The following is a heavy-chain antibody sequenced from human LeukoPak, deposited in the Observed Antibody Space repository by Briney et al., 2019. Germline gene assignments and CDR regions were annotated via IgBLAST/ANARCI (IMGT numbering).Heavy chain of an antibody. CDR3: ARDYGDHAFDC. CDR2: INHSGST. V-gene: IGHV4-34*01. Sequence: KPSETLSLTCAVYGGSFSGYYWSWIRQPPGKGLEWIGEINHSGSTNYNPSLKSRVTISVDTSKNQFSLKLSSVTAADTAVYFCARDYGDHAFDCWGQGTLVTVSS. CDR1: GGSFSGYY. D-gene: IGHD4-17*01. J-gene: IGHJ4*02.